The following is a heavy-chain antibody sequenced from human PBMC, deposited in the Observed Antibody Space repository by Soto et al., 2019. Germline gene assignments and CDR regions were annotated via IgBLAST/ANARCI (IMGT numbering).Heavy chain of an antibody. CDR2: ISWNSGGI. Sequence: VQLVESGGGLVQPGRSLRLSCAGSGFTFDDYAMHWVRQVPGKGLEWVSGISWNSGGIGFADSVKGRFTISRDNAKNSLYLQMNSLRPEDTAFYYCVKSWGVFGSASFFDHWGKGTLVTVSS. V-gene: IGHV3-9*01. CDR1: GFTFDDYA. J-gene: IGHJ4*02. D-gene: IGHD3-16*01. CDR3: VKSWGVFGSASFFDH.